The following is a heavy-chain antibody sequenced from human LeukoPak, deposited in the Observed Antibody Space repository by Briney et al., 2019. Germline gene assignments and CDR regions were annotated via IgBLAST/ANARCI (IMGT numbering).Heavy chain of an antibody. CDR3: ARDRGHYDSSGYLFDY. Sequence: ASVKVSCKASGYTFTSYGISWVRQAPGQGLEWMGWISAYNGNTNYAQKLQGRVTMTTDTSTSTAYMELRSLRSDDTAVYYCARDRGHYDSSGYLFDYWGQGTLVTVSS. V-gene: IGHV1-18*01. D-gene: IGHD3-22*01. CDR1: GYTFTSYG. CDR2: ISAYNGNT. J-gene: IGHJ4*02.